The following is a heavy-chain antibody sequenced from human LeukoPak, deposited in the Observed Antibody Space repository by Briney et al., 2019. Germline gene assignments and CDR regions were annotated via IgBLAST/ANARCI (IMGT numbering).Heavy chain of an antibody. CDR3: ARAKTSYCSSTSCYTGAFDI. D-gene: IGHD2-2*02. V-gene: IGHV4-38-2*01. Sequence: SETLSLTCAVSGYSSSSGYYWGWIRQPPGKGLEWIGSIYHSGSTYYNPSLKSRVTISVDTSKNQFSLKLSSVTAADTAVYYCARAKTSYCSSTSCYTGAFDIWGQGTMVTVSS. CDR2: IYHSGST. CDR1: GYSSSSGYY. J-gene: IGHJ3*02.